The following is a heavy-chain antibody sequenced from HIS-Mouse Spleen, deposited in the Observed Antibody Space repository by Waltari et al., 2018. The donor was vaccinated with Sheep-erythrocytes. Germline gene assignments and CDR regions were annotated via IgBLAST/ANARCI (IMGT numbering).Heavy chain of an antibody. CDR2: MRGSGGST. CDR1: GFTFCSYA. J-gene: IGHJ4*02. V-gene: IGHV3-23*01. Sequence: VQLLESGGGVVQPGGSLRLSCSVCGFTFCSYAMSWVSPGPGKGVDWVSEMRGSGGSTYYADSVEGRFTISRDNSKNTLYLQMNSLRAEDTAVYYCAKDACTNGVCYPDYWGQGTLVTVSS. D-gene: IGHD2-8*01. CDR3: AKDACTNGVCYPDY.